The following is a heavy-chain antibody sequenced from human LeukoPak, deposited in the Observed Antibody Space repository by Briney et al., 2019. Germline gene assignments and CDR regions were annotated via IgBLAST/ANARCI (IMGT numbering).Heavy chain of an antibody. CDR3: AKERWPTPNGYYMDV. CDR2: ISWDGGST. V-gene: IGHV3-43D*03. CDR1: GFTFDDYA. J-gene: IGHJ6*03. Sequence: GGSLRLSCAASGFTFDDYAMHWVRQAPGKGLEWVSLISWDGGSTYYADSVKGRFTISRDNSKNSLYLQMNSLRAEDTALYYCAKERWPTPNGYYMDVWGKGTTVTVSS. D-gene: IGHD5-24*01.